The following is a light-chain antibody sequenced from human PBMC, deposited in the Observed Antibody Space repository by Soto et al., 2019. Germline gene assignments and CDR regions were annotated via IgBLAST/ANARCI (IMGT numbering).Light chain of an antibody. Sequence: QPVLTQPPSVSGAPGQRVTISCTGSSSNIGAGYDVHWYQQLPGTAPKLLIYDNSYRPSGVPDRFSGSKSGTSASLAITGLQAEDEADYYCQSYDSSVSGSVFGGGTKLTVL. J-gene: IGLJ3*02. CDR2: DNS. V-gene: IGLV1-40*01. CDR3: QSYDSSVSGSV. CDR1: SSNIGAGYD.